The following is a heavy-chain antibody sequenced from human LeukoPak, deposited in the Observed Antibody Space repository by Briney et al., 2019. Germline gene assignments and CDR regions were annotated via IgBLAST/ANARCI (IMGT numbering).Heavy chain of an antibody. J-gene: IGHJ4*02. CDR3: ARDSGDFWSGYYTSYYFDY. CDR2: MNPNSGNT. D-gene: IGHD3-3*01. V-gene: IGHV1-8*01. CDR1: GYTFTSYD. Sequence: ASVKVSCKASGYTFTSYDINWVRPATGQGLEWMGWMNPNSGNTGYAQKFQGRVTMTRNTSISTAYMELSSLRSEDTAVYYCARDSGDFWSGYYTSYYFDYWGQGTLVTVSS.